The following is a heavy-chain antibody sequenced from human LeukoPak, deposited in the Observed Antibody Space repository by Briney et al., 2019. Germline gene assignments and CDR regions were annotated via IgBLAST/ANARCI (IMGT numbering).Heavy chain of an antibody. CDR1: GFTFSTYS. Sequence: GALRLSCAASGFTFSTYSMNWVRPAPGKGLEWVSSISSSSSYIYYADSVKGRFTISRDNAKNSLYPQMNSLRAEDTAVYYCARDPYSGSYGNYYYYFMDVWGKGTTVTISS. J-gene: IGHJ6*03. CDR2: ISSSSSYI. V-gene: IGHV3-21*01. D-gene: IGHD1-26*01. CDR3: ARDPYSGSYGNYYYYFMDV.